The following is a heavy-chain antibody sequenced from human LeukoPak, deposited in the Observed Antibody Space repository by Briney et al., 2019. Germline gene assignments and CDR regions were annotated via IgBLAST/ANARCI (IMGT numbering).Heavy chain of an antibody. CDR1: GLSFSIYW. J-gene: IGHJ4*02. Sequence: GGSLRLSCAVSGLSFSIYWMHWVRQAPGKGLVWVARTNLHGTTVDYADFVKGRFTISRDNAKNTLFLQMNSLRAEDTAVYYCASGYTYVRLGDHWGQGTLVTVSS. D-gene: IGHD5-18*01. V-gene: IGHV3-74*01. CDR2: TNLHGTTV. CDR3: ASGYTYVRLGDH.